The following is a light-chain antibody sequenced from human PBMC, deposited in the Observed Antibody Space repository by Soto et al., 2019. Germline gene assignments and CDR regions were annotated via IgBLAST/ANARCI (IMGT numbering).Light chain of an antibody. Sequence: EIVLTQSPGTLSLSPGERATLSCRASQSVSSTYLVWYQQKPGQAPRLLIYGASRRATGIPDRFSGSGSGADFTLTISRLEPEDFAVYYCNQYGRARGYTFGQGTKLEIK. CDR3: NQYGRARGYT. CDR2: GAS. CDR1: QSVSSTY. J-gene: IGKJ2*01. V-gene: IGKV3-20*01.